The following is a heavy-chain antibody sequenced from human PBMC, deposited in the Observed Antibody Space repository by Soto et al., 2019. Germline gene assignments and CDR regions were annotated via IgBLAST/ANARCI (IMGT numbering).Heavy chain of an antibody. CDR3: ARGYYCFGVVNIPVYHWFDP. CDR2: INHSGST. V-gene: IGHV4-34*01. D-gene: IGHD3-3*01. Sequence: SETLSLTCAVYGGSFSGYYWSWIRQSPGKGLEWIGEINHSGSTNYNPSLKSRVTISVDTSKNQFSLKLTSVTAADTAVYYCARGYYCFGVVNIPVYHWFDPWGQGTLVTVSS. J-gene: IGHJ5*02. CDR1: GGSFSGYY.